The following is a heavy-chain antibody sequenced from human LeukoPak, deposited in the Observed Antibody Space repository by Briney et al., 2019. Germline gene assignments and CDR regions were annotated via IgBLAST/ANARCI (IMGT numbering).Heavy chain of an antibody. D-gene: IGHD4-11*01. Sequence: GESLKISCAASGFTFSSYEMNWVRQAPGKGLEWVSYISSSGSTIYYADSVKGRFTISRDNAKNSLYLQMNSLRAEDTAVYYCARVVEGYSNYPPYYYYGMDVWGQGTTVTVSS. V-gene: IGHV3-48*03. CDR2: ISSSGSTI. CDR3: ARVVEGYSNYPPYYYYGMDV. J-gene: IGHJ6*02. CDR1: GFTFSSYE.